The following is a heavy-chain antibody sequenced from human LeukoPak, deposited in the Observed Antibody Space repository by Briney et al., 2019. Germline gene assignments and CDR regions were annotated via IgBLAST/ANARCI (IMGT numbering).Heavy chain of an antibody. CDR3: ARVDDYGDYYYYGMDV. V-gene: IGHV1-8*02. CDR2: MNPNSGNT. D-gene: IGHD4-17*01. J-gene: IGHJ6*02. Sequence: ASVKVSCKASGYTFTTYGVNWVRQAPGQGLEWMGWMNPNSGNTGYAQKFQGRVTMTRNTSISTAYMELSSLRSEDTAVYYCARVDDYGDYYYYGMDVWGQGTTVTVSS. CDR1: GYTFTTYG.